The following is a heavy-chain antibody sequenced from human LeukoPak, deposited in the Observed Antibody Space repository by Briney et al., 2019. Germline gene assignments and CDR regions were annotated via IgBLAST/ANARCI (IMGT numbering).Heavy chain of an antibody. CDR1: GFTFDDYA. Sequence: GRSLRLSCAASGFTFDDYAMHWVRQAPGKGLEWVSGISWNSGSIGYADSVKGRFTISRDNAKNSLYLQMNSLRAEDTAVYYCAKGGDIVVVPAADFFDYWGQGTLVTVSS. J-gene: IGHJ4*02. D-gene: IGHD2-2*01. CDR3: AKGGDIVVVPAADFFDY. V-gene: IGHV3-9*01. CDR2: ISWNSGSI.